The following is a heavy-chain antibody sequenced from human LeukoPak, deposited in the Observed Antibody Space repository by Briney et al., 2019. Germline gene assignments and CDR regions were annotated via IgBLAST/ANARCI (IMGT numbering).Heavy chain of an antibody. CDR3: ARTGGREYQLLYLYYFDY. Sequence: ASVKVSCKASGYTFTSYGISWVRRAPGQGLEWMGWISAYNGNTNYAQKLQGRVTMTTDTSTSTAYMELRSLRSDDTAVYYCARTGGREYQLLYLYYFDYWGQGTLVTVSS. D-gene: IGHD2-2*02. CDR1: GYTFTSYG. V-gene: IGHV1-18*01. CDR2: ISAYNGNT. J-gene: IGHJ4*02.